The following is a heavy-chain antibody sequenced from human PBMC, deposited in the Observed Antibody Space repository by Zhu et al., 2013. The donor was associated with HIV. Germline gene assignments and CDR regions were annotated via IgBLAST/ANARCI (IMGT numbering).Heavy chain of an antibody. V-gene: IGHV1-3*01. CDR1: GYTFTSYA. CDR2: INAGNGNT. CDR3: ARGAYCGGDCYPYYYYYYGMDV. J-gene: IGHJ6*02. D-gene: IGHD2-21*02. Sequence: VQLVQSGAEVKKPGASVKVSCKASGYTFTSYAMHWVRQAPGQRLEWMGWINAGNGNTKYSQKFQGRVTITRDTSASTAYMELSSLRSEDTAVYYCARGAYCGGDCYPYYYYYYGMDVWGQGTTVTVSS.